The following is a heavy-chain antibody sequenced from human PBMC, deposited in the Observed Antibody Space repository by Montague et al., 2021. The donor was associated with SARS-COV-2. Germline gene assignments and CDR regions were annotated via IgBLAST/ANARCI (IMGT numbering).Heavy chain of an antibody. Sequence: SLRLSCAASGFTFSSYWMSWFRQAPGKGLEWVGNIKQDGSEKYYVDSVKGRFTISRDNAKNSLYLQMNSLRAEDTAAYYCARVGGLTGWAISLYFDYWGQGTLVTVSS. CDR3: ARVGGLTGWAISLYFDY. CDR1: GFTFSSYW. J-gene: IGHJ4*02. CDR2: IKQDGSEK. V-gene: IGHV3-7*01. D-gene: IGHD3-9*01.